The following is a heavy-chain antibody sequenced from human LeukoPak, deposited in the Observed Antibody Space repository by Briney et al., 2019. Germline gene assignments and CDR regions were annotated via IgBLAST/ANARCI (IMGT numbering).Heavy chain of an antibody. CDR1: GGSISSYY. Sequence: SETLSLTCAVYGGSISSYYWSWIRQPPGKGLEWIGYIYYSGSTNYNPSLKSRVTISVDTSKNQFSLKLSSVTAADTAVYYCARHNDAFDIWGQGTMVTVSS. CDR3: ARHNDAFDI. V-gene: IGHV4-59*08. J-gene: IGHJ3*02. CDR2: IYYSGST.